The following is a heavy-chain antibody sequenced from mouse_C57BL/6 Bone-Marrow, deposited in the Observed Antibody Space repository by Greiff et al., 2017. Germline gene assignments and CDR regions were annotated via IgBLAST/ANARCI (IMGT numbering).Heavy chain of an antibody. CDR2: IDPSDSYT. J-gene: IGHJ3*01. CDR3: ANLLAY. Sequence: QVQLQQPGAELVMPGASVKLSCKASGYTFTSYWMHWVKQRPGQGLVWIGEIDPSDSYTNYNQKFKGKSTLTVEKSSSTAYMQLSSLTSEDSAVYYCANLLAYWGQGTLVTVSA. V-gene: IGHV1-69*01. CDR1: GYTFTSYW.